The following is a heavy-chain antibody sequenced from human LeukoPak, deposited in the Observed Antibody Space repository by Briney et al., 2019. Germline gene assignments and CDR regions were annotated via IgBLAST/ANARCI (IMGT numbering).Heavy chain of an antibody. J-gene: IGHJ6*02. CDR3: ATPGYYDSSGYYYPYYYGMDV. V-gene: IGHV1-24*01. D-gene: IGHD3-22*01. Sequence: GASVKVSCKVSGYTLTELSMHWVRQAPGKGLEWMGGFDPKDGETIYAQKFQGRVTMTEDTSTDTAYMELSSLRSEDTAVYYCATPGYYDSSGYYYPYYYGMDVWGQGTTVTISS. CDR1: GYTLTELS. CDR2: FDPKDGET.